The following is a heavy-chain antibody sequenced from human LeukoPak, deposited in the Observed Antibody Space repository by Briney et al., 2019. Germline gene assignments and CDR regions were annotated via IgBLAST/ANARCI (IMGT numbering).Heavy chain of an antibody. CDR1: GYTFTSYD. CDR3: ARDSMYDFWSDGYNWFDP. CDR2: MNPNSGNT. J-gene: IGHJ5*02. V-gene: IGHV1-8*03. D-gene: IGHD3-3*01. Sequence: ASVKVSCKASGYTFTSYDINWVRQATGQGLEWMGWMNPNSGNTGYAQKFQGRVTITRNTSISTAYMELSRLRSDDTAVYYCARDSMYDFWSDGYNWFDPWGQGTLVTVSS.